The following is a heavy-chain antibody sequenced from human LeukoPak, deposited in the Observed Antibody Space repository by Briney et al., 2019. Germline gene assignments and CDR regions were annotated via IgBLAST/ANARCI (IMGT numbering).Heavy chain of an antibody. D-gene: IGHD2-8*01. CDR1: GLLFSNYF. CDR2: IRYDEDYQ. V-gene: IGHV3-30*02. Sequence: PGGSLRLPCTVSGLLFSNYFIHWVRQAPAKGLEWVAFIRYDEDYQLYADSVKGRFTISRDNFKNPLFLEVNSLRTEDSAVYYSAKDPHAYSPRFTNYYFDQWGQGTLVAGSS. CDR3: AKDPHAYSPRFTNYYFDQ. J-gene: IGHJ4*02.